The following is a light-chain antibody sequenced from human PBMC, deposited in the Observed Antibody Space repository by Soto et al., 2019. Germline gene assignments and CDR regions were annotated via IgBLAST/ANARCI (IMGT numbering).Light chain of an antibody. CDR2: AAS. CDR1: QGISSY. CDR3: QQYYITAVT. V-gene: IGKV1-8*01. J-gene: IGKJ1*01. Sequence: AILMTQSPSSLSASPGDRVTITCRASQGISSYLAWYQQKPGKAPKLLIYAASTLQSGVPSRFSGSGSGTDFTLTISCLQSEDFATYYCQQYYITAVTFGQGTKVDIK.